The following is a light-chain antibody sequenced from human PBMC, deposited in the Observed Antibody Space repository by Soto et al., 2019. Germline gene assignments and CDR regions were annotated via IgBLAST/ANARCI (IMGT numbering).Light chain of an antibody. CDR3: QQRSNWPDA. V-gene: IGKV3D-20*02. CDR2: DAS. J-gene: IGKJ5*01. Sequence: EIVLTQSPGILSLSPGEIATLYFSASQSISSTYLAWYQQKPGQAPRLLIYDASKRATGIPTRFSGSGSGTDFTLTISSLQPEDFAVYYCQQRSNWPDAFGQGTRLEI. CDR1: QSISSTY.